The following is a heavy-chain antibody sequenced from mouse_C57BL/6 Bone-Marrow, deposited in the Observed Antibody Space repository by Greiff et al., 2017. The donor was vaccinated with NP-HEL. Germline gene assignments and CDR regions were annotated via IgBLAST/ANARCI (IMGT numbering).Heavy chain of an antibody. D-gene: IGHD1-1*01. CDR1: GFNIKNYY. Sequence: VQLKQSVAELVRPGASVKLSCTSSGFNIKNYYMHWVKQRPEQGLEWIGRIDPANGNTKYAPKFLGKATITADTSSNTAYLQLSSLTAEDTAFYYCACYYGSSYGYWGQGTTLTVSS. V-gene: IGHV14-3*01. CDR3: ACYYGSSYGY. J-gene: IGHJ2*01. CDR2: IDPANGNT.